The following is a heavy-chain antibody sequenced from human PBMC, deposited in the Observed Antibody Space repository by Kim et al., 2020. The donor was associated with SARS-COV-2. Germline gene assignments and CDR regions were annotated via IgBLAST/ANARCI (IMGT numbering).Heavy chain of an antibody. CDR1: GFTFSSYA. CDR3: GAPSPTPERGDAFDI. Sequence: GGSLRLSCSASGFTFSSYAMHWVRQAPGKGLEYVSAISSNGGSTYYADSVKGRFTISRDNSKNTLYLQMSSLRAEDTAVYYCGAPSPTPERGDAFDIWGQGTMVTVSS. CDR2: ISSNGGST. V-gene: IGHV3-64D*09. D-gene: IGHD1-1*01. J-gene: IGHJ3*02.